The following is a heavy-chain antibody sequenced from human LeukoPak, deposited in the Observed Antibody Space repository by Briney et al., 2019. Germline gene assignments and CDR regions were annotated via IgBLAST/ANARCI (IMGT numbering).Heavy chain of an antibody. CDR2: ISGSGGST. CDR3: AKFPRVQLWLTK. D-gene: IGHD5-18*01. Sequence: GGSLRLSCAASGFTFSSYAMSWVRQAPGKGLEWVSAISGSGGSTYYADSVKGRFTMSRDNSKNTLYLQMNSLRAEDTAVYYCAKFPRVQLWLTKWGQGTLVTVSS. CDR1: GFTFSSYA. J-gene: IGHJ4*02. V-gene: IGHV3-23*01.